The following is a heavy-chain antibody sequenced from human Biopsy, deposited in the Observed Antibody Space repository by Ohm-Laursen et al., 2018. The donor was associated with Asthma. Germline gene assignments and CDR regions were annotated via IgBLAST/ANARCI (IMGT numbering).Heavy chain of an antibody. V-gene: IGHV4-61*01. CDR3: ARVPTILRYFDL. Sequence: GTLSLTWPVSGGSVSSGSYYWSWIRQPPGKGLAWVSYISYSGSTDYNPSLKSRLTISMDTSKNQFSLKLSSVTAADTAVYYCARVPTILRYFDLWGRGTLVTVSS. D-gene: IGHD2-21*01. CDR1: GGSVSSGSYY. J-gene: IGHJ2*01. CDR2: ISYSGST.